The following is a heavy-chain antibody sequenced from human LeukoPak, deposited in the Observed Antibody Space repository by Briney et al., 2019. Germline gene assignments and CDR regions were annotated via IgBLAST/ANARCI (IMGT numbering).Heavy chain of an antibody. Sequence: ASVKVSCKASGYTFTNYDINWVRQAAGQGLEWMGWINPNSGGTNYAQKFQGRVTMTRDTSISTAYMELSRLRSDDTAVYYCARAPYYYDSSGSSGAYNWFDPWGQGTLVTVSS. CDR3: ARAPYYYDSSGSSGAYNWFDP. J-gene: IGHJ5*02. CDR1: GYTFTNYD. V-gene: IGHV1-2*02. CDR2: INPNSGGT. D-gene: IGHD3-22*01.